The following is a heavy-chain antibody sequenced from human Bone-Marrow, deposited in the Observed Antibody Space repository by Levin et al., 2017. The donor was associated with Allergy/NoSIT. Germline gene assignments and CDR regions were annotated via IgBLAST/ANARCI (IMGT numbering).Heavy chain of an antibody. D-gene: IGHD2-2*01. Sequence: GGSLRLSYSGSGFTFTGYVLNWVRQAPGKGLEWVAAIGSGGGLSFYADSVKGRFTISRDNSKNTLFLQMNSLRVEDTALYYCARGRGASLSGMSGIFEYWGQGTL. CDR1: GFTFTGYV. J-gene: IGHJ4*02. V-gene: IGHV3-23*01. CDR2: IGSGGGLS. CDR3: ARGRGASLSGMSGIFEY.